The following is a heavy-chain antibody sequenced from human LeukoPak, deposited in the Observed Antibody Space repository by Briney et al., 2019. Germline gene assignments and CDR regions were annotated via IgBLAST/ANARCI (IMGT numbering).Heavy chain of an antibody. J-gene: IGHJ6*02. CDR3: AREGSSSSGWYGLTDYYYGMDV. D-gene: IGHD6-19*01. CDR2: IKQDGSEK. CDR1: GFTFSSYW. Sequence: GGSLRLSCAASGFTFSSYWMSWVRQAPGKGLEWVANIKQDGSEKYYVDSVKGRFTISRDNAKNSLYLQMNSLRAEDTAVYYCAREGSSSSGWYGLTDYYYGMDVWGQGTTVTVSS. V-gene: IGHV3-7*01.